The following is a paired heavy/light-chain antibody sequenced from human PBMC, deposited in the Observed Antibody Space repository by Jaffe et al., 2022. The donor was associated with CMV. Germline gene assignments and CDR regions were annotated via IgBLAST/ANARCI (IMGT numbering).Light chain of an antibody. CDR1: SSDVGDYNY. Sequence: QSALTQPPSASGSPGQSVAISCTGTSSDVGDYNYVSWYQQYPGKAPRLMIYEVTKRPSGVPDRFSGSKSGNTASLTVSGLRAEDEADYYCSSFGGSNNLVFGGGTKLTVL. V-gene: IGLV2-8*01. CDR2: EVT. J-gene: IGLJ2*01. CDR3: SSFGGSNNLV.
Heavy chain of an antibody. Sequence: EVQLVESGGGLAQPGGSLRLSCAASGFTFGSFGMTWVRQAPGKGLEWVSYISSGSPTIYYADSVKGRFTISRDNAKNSLSLQMNSLRDEDTAVYYCTRKVGDWFLDYWGQGTLVTVSS. CDR3: TRKVGDWFLDY. J-gene: IGHJ4*02. D-gene: IGHD3-9*01. CDR2: ISSGSPTI. V-gene: IGHV3-48*02. CDR1: GFTFGSFG.